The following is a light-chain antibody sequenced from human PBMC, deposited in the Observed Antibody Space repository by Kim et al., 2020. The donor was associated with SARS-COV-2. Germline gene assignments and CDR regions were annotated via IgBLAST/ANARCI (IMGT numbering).Light chain of an antibody. CDR3: LQHNTYPIT. CDR1: QDIRND. Sequence: ASVGDRVPIPCRASQDIRNDLGWYQQNPGRAPKRLIYVASSLQSGVPSRFSGSGSGTEFTLTISSLQPEDFATYFCLQHNTYPITFGQGTRLEIK. CDR2: VAS. V-gene: IGKV1-17*01. J-gene: IGKJ5*01.